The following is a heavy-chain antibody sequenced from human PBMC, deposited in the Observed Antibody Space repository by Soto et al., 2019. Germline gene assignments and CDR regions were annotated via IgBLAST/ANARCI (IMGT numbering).Heavy chain of an antibody. Sequence: EVQLVQSGAEVKKPGESLTISCKGSGYSFSNSWIGWVRQMPGKGLEWMGIIYPADSDTRYSPSFQGQVTISSDKSIRTASLQWSSLKASDTARYYCARPISGGWFDPWGQGTLVTVSS. J-gene: IGHJ5*02. D-gene: IGHD2-2*02. CDR3: ARPISGGWFDP. CDR2: IYPADSDT. V-gene: IGHV5-51*01. CDR1: GYSFSNSW.